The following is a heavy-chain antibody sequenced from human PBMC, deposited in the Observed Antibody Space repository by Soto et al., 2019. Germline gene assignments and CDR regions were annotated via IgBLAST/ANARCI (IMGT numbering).Heavy chain of an antibody. V-gene: IGHV3-23*01. D-gene: IGHD3-10*01. J-gene: IGHJ4*02. CDR3: ATITWSGDYRL. CDR2: ITPGDGTT. Sequence: PGGSLRLSCAASESTFNNYDMSWVRQAPGKGLEWVSTITPGDGTTYYADSVKGRFTISRDSSQNRVYLQMNSLRADDTAVYYCATITWSGDYRLWGQGTLVTVSS. CDR1: ESTFNNYD.